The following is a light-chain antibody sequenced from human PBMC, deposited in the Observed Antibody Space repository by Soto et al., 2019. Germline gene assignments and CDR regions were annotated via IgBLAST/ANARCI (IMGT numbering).Light chain of an antibody. Sequence: EIVMTQSPATLSVSPGERSTLSCRASQSVSNNLDWYQKKPGQAPRLLIYGASTMATGIPARFSGSGSGTEFTLTISSLQSEDFAFYYCHQYNNWWTYGHGTRVDIK. CDR1: QSVSNN. CDR2: GAS. CDR3: HQYNNWWT. V-gene: IGKV3-15*01. J-gene: IGKJ1*01.